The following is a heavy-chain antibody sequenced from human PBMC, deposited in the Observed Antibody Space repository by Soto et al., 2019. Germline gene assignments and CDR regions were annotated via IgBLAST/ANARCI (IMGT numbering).Heavy chain of an antibody. Sequence: QVQLVESGGGVVQPGRSLRLSCAASGFTFSTYGMHWVRQAPGKGLEWVAAISYDGSKKYYADSVKGRFTISRDNSENPVYLQMNRPRAEGMAMYYCAPVGGGAQDNYWGQGTLVTGSS. CDR1: GFTFSTYG. D-gene: IGHD1-26*01. J-gene: IGHJ4*02. CDR2: ISYDGSKK. CDR3: APVGGGAQDNY. V-gene: IGHV3-30*03.